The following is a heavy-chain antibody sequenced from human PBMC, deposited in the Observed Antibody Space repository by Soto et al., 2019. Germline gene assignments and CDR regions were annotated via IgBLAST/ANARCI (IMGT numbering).Heavy chain of an antibody. V-gene: IGHV4-4*02. CDR1: GGSISSSNW. CDR3: ARTPWDGYTGYYFDY. J-gene: IGHJ4*02. CDR2: IYHSGST. Sequence: QVQLQESGPGLVKPSGTLSLTCAVSGGSISSSNWWSWVRQPPGKGLEWIGEIYHSGSTKHTTSLKGRVTISVDKSKNQFSLKLSSVTAADTAVYSCARTPWDGYTGYYFDYWGQGTLVTVSS. D-gene: IGHD5-18*01.